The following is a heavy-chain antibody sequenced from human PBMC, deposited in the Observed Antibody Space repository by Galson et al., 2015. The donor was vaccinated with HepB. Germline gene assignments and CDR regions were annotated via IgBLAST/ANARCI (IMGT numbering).Heavy chain of an antibody. J-gene: IGHJ3*02. Sequence: SVKVSCKASGYTFTSYGISWVRQAPGQGLEWMGRIIPILGIANYAQKFQGRVTITADKSTSTAYMELSSLRSEDTAVYYCARGGNYDSSGYKRRGGAFDIWGQGTMVTVSS. CDR3: ARGGNYDSSGYKRRGGAFDI. CDR2: IIPILGIA. V-gene: IGHV1-69*04. CDR1: GYTFTSYG. D-gene: IGHD3-22*01.